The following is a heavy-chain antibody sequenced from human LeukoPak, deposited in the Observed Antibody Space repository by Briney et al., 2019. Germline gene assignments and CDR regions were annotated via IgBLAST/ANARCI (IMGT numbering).Heavy chain of an antibody. D-gene: IGHD3-10*01. V-gene: IGHV4-4*09. CDR1: GGFISSNY. CDR3: ARIYGSGTSFGYMDV. CDR2: IYNSGST. J-gene: IGHJ6*03. Sequence: SETLSLTCTVAGGFISSNYWTWLRQSPGKGLPWIGYIYNSGSTTLNPSLKGRVTISRDTSNNQFSLKLSSVTAADTAVYYCARIYGSGTSFGYMDVWGKGTTVTVSS.